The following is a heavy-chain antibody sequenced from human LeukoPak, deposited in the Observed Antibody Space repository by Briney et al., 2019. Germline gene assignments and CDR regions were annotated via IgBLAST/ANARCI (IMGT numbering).Heavy chain of an antibody. D-gene: IGHD3-22*01. CDR2: ITASGST. Sequence: SETLSLTCVVYRGSFSGSFWSWIRQPPGKGLEWIGEITASGSTDYSPSLKSRVSISIDTSKKKLSLRLTSVTAADSAVYYCASSFYYDSRDYWGQGTLVSVST. CDR1: RGSFSGSF. CDR3: ASSFYYDSRDY. V-gene: IGHV4-34*01. J-gene: IGHJ4*02.